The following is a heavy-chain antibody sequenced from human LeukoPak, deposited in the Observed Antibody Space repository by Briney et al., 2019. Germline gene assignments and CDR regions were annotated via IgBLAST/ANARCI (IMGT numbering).Heavy chain of an antibody. J-gene: IGHJ6*03. Sequence: ASVKVSCKASGYTFSGSYIHWVRQAPGQGLEWMGRINPNSGDTNYAQKFQGRVTMTRDTSISTAYMELSSLTSDDTAVYFCARSAEHCNNGVCFTDYYMDVWGKGTTVTVSS. V-gene: IGHV1-2*06. CDR1: GYTFSGSY. CDR3: ARSAEHCNNGVCFTDYYMDV. D-gene: IGHD2-8*01. CDR2: INPNSGDT.